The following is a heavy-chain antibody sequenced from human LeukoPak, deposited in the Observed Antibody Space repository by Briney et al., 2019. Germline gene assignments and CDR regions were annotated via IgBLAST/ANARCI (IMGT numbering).Heavy chain of an antibody. CDR2: IYYSGST. J-gene: IGHJ3*02. CDR1: GGSISSYY. V-gene: IGHV4-59*01. Sequence: TPSETLSRTCTVSGGSISSYYWSWIRQPPGKGLEWIGYIYYSGSTNYNPSLKSRVTISVDTSKNQFSLKLSSVTAADTAVYYCATGVDSSDSAFDIWGQGTMVTVSS. CDR3: ATGVDSSDSAFDI. D-gene: IGHD3-22*01.